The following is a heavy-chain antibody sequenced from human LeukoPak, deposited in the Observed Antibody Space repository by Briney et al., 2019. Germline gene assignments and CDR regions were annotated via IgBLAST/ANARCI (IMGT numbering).Heavy chain of an antibody. J-gene: IGHJ5*02. V-gene: IGHV1-18*01. CDR3: ARDLRIGWYYVWFDP. Sequence: ASVKVSCKASGYTFTSYGISWVRQAPGQGLEWMGWISAYNGNTNYAQKLQGRVTMTTDTSTSTAYMELRSLRSDDTAVYYCARDLRIGWYYVWFDPWGQGTLVTVSS. CDR2: ISAYNGNT. CDR1: GYTFTSYG. D-gene: IGHD6-19*01.